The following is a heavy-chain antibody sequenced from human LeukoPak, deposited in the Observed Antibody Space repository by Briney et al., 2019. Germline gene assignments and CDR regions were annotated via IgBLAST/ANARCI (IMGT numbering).Heavy chain of an antibody. CDR3: ARGADGVSSNSRGWFDP. V-gene: IGHV3-21*01. Sequence: GGSLRLSCEASGFPFSSYSMNWVRRAPGKGLEWVSSISTSSSYIYYADSVRGRFTISRDNAKNSLYLQMNSLRAEDTAVYSCARGADGVSSNSRGWFDPWGQGTLVTVSS. D-gene: IGHD2-15*01. CDR1: GFPFSSYS. CDR2: ISTSSSYI. J-gene: IGHJ5*02.